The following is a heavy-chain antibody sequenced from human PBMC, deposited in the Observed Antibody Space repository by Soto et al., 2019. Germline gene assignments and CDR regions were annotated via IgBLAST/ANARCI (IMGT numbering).Heavy chain of an antibody. CDR3: AKDRRGIAAAGPNFDY. CDR2: ISGSGGST. J-gene: IGHJ4*02. CDR1: GFTFSSYA. V-gene: IGHV3-23*01. Sequence: GGSLRLSCAASGFTFSSYAMSWVRQAPGKGLEWVSAISGSGGSTYYADSVKGRFTISRDNSKNTLYLQMNSLRAEDTAVYYCAKDRRGIAAAGPNFDYWGQGTLVTVSS. D-gene: IGHD6-13*01.